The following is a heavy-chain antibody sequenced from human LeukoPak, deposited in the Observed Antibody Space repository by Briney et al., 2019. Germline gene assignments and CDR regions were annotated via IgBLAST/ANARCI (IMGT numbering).Heavy chain of an antibody. V-gene: IGHV3-33*01. D-gene: IGHD3-22*01. Sequence: GGSLRLSCAASGFTFSSYGMHWVRQAPGKGLEWVAVIWYDGSNKYYADSVKGRFTISRDNSKNTLYLQMNSLRAEDTAVYYCVRDLHSSGSYGMDVWGQGTTVTVSS. CDR3: VRDLHSSGSYGMDV. CDR2: IWYDGSNK. J-gene: IGHJ6*02. CDR1: GFTFSSYG.